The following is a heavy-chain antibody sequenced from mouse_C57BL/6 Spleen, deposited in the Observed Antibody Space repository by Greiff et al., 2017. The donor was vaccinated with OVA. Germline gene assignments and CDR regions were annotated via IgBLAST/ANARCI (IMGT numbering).Heavy chain of an antibody. V-gene: IGHV8-8*01. CDR1: GFSLSTFGMG. J-gene: IGHJ4*01. Sequence: QVTLKVSGPGILQPSQTLILTCSFSGFSLSTFGMGVGWIRQPSGKGLEWLAHIWWDDDKYYNPALKSRLTISKDTSKNQVFLKIANVDTADTATYYCAVRDYYGSTLLNAMDYWGQGTSVTVSS. D-gene: IGHD1-1*01. CDR3: AVRDYYGSTLLNAMDY. CDR2: IWWDDDK.